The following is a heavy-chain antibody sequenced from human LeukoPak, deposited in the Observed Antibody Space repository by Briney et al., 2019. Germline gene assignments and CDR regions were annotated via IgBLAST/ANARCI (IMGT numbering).Heavy chain of an antibody. Sequence: PGGSLRLSCEASGITFSDAWMSWVRQVPGKGLEWIALLKSKTDGETSDYAAPVKGRFTVSRNDAENTLFLQMDSLKIGDTAVYYCIANLDYWGQGTLVTVSS. CDR2: LKSKTDGETS. J-gene: IGHJ4*02. D-gene: IGHD1-1*01. CDR3: IANLDY. CDR1: GITFSDAW. V-gene: IGHV3-15*01.